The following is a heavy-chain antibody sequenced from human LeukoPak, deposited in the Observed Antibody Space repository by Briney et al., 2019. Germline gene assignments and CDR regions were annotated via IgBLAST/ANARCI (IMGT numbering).Heavy chain of an antibody. Sequence: ASVKVSCKASGGTFSSYAISWVRQAPGQGLEWMGGIIPIFGTANYAQKFQGRVTITADKSTSTAYMELSSLRSEDTAVYYRARGYYGDYGAADAFDIWGQGTMVTVSS. CDR1: GGTFSSYA. D-gene: IGHD4-17*01. CDR3: ARGYYGDYGAADAFDI. J-gene: IGHJ3*02. CDR2: IIPIFGTA. V-gene: IGHV1-69*06.